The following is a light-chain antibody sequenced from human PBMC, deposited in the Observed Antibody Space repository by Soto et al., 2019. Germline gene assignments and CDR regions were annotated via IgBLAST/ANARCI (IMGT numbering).Light chain of an antibody. CDR3: SSYTGSSTLYV. V-gene: IGLV2-14*01. Sequence: QSALTQPASVSGSPGQSVTISCTGTSSEVGGYNYVSWYQQHPGKAPKLMIYDVSYRPSGVSNRFSSSKSGNTASLTISGLQAEDEGDYYCSSYTGSSTLYVFGSGTKVTVL. J-gene: IGLJ1*01. CDR2: DVS. CDR1: SSEVGGYNY.